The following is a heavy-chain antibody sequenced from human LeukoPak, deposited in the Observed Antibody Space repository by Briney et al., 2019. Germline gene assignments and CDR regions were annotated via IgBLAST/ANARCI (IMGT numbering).Heavy chain of an antibody. CDR2: ISAYNGNT. CDR3: ARSVYCISTSCYLEGEAFDI. D-gene: IGHD2-2*01. J-gene: IGHJ3*02. V-gene: IGHV1-18*01. CDR1: GYTFTNYG. Sequence: ASVKVSCKASGYTFTNYGISWVRQAPGQGLEWMGWISAYNGNTNYAQELQGRATMTTDTSTNTAYMELRSLRPDDTAVYYCARSVYCISTSCYLEGEAFDIWGRGTMVTVSS.